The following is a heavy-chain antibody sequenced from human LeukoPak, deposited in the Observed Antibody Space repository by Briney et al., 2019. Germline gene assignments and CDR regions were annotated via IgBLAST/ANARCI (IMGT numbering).Heavy chain of an antibody. CDR1: GGSISSYY. J-gene: IGHJ4*02. CDR3: AGEGQQLAVDY. CDR2: IYTSGST. D-gene: IGHD6-13*01. V-gene: IGHV4-4*09. Sequence: SETLSLTCTVSGGSISSYYWSWIRQPPGKGLEWIGYIYTSGSTNYNPSLKSRVTISVDTSKNQFSLKLSSVTAADTAVYYCAGEGQQLAVDYWGQGTLVTVSS.